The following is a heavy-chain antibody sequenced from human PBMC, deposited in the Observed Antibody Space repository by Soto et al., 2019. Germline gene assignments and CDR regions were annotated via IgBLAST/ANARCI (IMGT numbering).Heavy chain of an antibody. Sequence: GGSLRLSCSASGFTGRSYCMHWIRQPPGKELAWVADLWYDGSNKSYADSVTRLFTTPRDNSKNTLYLQMNSLRAEDTAVYYSASLSSQYRYGYEYWGPGTLVTVSS. CDR1: GFTGRSYC. CDR2: LWYDGSNK. D-gene: IGHD5-18*01. CDR3: ASLSSQYRYGYEY. V-gene: IGHV3-33*01. J-gene: IGHJ4*02.